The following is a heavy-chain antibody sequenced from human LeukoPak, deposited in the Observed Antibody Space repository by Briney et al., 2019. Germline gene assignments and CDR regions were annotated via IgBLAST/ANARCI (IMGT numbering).Heavy chain of an antibody. CDR2: ISYDGSNK. CDR3: ARSRAGYYFDY. Sequence: PGRSLRLSCAASGFTFSSYAMHWVRRAPGKGLEWVAVISYDGSNKYYADSVKGRFTISRDNSKNTLYLQMNSLRAEDTAVYYCARSRAGYYFDYWGQGTLLTVSS. J-gene: IGHJ4*02. CDR1: GFTFSSYA. V-gene: IGHV3-30-3*01.